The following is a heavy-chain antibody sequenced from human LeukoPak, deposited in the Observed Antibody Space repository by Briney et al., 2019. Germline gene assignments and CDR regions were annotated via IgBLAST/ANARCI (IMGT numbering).Heavy chain of an antibody. D-gene: IGHD6-13*01. J-gene: IGHJ4*02. CDR1: GFTFSSYG. V-gene: IGHV3-33*01. CDR2: IWYDGSNR. Sequence: GRSLRLSCAASGFTFSSYGMHWVRQAPGKGLEWVAVIWYDGSNRFYADSVKGRFTISRDNSKNTLYLQMNSLRAEDTAVYYCARDRAAADLDYWGQGTLVTVSS. CDR3: ARDRAAADLDY.